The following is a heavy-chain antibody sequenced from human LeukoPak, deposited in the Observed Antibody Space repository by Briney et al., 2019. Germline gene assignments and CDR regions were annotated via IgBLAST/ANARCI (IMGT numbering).Heavy chain of an antibody. CDR3: ARPYYYDSRIDP. V-gene: IGHV4-30-4*01. J-gene: IGHJ5*02. CDR1: GVSISSGDYY. CDR2: MYSSGST. Sequence: PLETLSLTCTVSGVSISSGDYYWSWIRQPPGKGLEWIGYMYSSGSTYYNPSLKSRATISVDTSKNQFSLKLSSVTAADTAVYYCARPYYYDSRIDPWGQGTLVTVSS. D-gene: IGHD3-22*01.